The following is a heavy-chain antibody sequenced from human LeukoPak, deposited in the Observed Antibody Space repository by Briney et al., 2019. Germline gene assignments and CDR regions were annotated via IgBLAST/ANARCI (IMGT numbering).Heavy chain of an antibody. CDR1: GFTFSSYS. V-gene: IGHV3-21*01. Sequence: GGSLRLSCAASGFTFSSYSMNWVRQAPGKGLEWVSSISSSSSYIYYADSVKGRFTISRDNAKNSLYLQMNCLRAEDTAVYYCAIAASMNYYDSSGYKWGQGTMVTVSS. D-gene: IGHD3-22*01. J-gene: IGHJ3*01. CDR3: AIAASMNYYDSSGYK. CDR2: ISSSSSYI.